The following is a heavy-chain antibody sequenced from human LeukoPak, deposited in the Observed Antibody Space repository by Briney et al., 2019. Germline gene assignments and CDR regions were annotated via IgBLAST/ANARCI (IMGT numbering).Heavy chain of an antibody. D-gene: IGHD3-10*01. CDR2: ITRSSSTI. J-gene: IGHJ5*02. Sequence: PGGSLRLSCAASGFTFSSYDMNWVRQAPGKGLEWVSYITRSSSTIYYADSVKGRFTISRDNAKNSLYLQMNSLRAEDTAVYYCARVWGPPTGWFGELLLSPSFDPWGQGTLVTVSS. V-gene: IGHV3-48*01. CDR3: ARVWGPPTGWFGELLLSPSFDP. CDR1: GFTFSSYD.